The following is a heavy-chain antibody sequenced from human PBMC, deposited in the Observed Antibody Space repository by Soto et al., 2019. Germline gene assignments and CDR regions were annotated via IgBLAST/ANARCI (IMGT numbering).Heavy chain of an antibody. Sequence: QVQLVQSGAEVKKPGSSVKVSCQASGGTFSSYTISWVRQAPGQGLEWMGRIIPILGIANYAQKFQGRVTITADKSTSTAYMELSSLRSEDTAVYYCARNRLVWDGYYYMDVWGKGTTVTVSS. V-gene: IGHV1-69*02. CDR3: ARNRLVWDGYYYMDV. CDR2: IIPILGIA. J-gene: IGHJ6*03. D-gene: IGHD6-19*01. CDR1: GGTFSSYT.